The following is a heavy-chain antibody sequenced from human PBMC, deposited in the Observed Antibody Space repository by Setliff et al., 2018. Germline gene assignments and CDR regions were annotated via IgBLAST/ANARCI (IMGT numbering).Heavy chain of an antibody. CDR1: GGSISSGSYY. CDR3: ASYRQDVNY. J-gene: IGHJ4*02. CDR2: IYTSGST. V-gene: IGHV4-61*09. Sequence: SETLSLTCTVSGGSISSGSYYWSWIRQPAGKGLEWIGHIYTSGSTNYNPSLKSRVTISVDSSKNQFSLKLSSVTAADTAVYYCASYRQDVNYWGQGTLVTVSS. D-gene: IGHD4-4*01.